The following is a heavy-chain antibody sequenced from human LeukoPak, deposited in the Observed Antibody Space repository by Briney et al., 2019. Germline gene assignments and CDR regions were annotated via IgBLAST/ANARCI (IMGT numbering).Heavy chain of an antibody. CDR1: GGSFSGYY. D-gene: IGHD6-13*01. V-gene: IGHV4-34*01. Sequence: PSETLSLTCAVYGGSFSGYYWSWIRQPPGKGLEWIGEINHSGSTNYNPSLKSRVTISVDTSKNQFSLKLGSVTAADTAVYYCARGRGRGLAAAGNWYYFDYWGQGTLVTVSS. CDR3: ARGRGRGLAAAGNWYYFDY. CDR2: INHSGST. J-gene: IGHJ4*02.